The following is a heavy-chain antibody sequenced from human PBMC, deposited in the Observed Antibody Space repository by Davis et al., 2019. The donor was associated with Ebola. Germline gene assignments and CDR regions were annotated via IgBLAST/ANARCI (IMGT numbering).Heavy chain of an antibody. V-gene: IGHV4-39*07. CDR2: VYFSGRT. CDR1: GGSVSSTTYY. J-gene: IGHJ5*02. Sequence: MPSETLSLTCTVSGGSVSSTTYYWGWIRQPPGKGLEWIGSVYFSGRTYYNPSLNSRVTISVDTSKNQFSLKLSSVTAADTAVYYCARPVAQYSSSWYWFDPWGQGTLVTVSS. D-gene: IGHD6-13*01. CDR3: ARPVAQYSSSWYWFDP.